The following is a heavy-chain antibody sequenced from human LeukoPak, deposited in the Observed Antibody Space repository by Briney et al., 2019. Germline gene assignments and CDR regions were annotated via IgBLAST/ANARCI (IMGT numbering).Heavy chain of an antibody. CDR1: GFTFSSYA. V-gene: IGHV3-23*01. Sequence: GGSLRLSCAASGFTFSSYAMSWVRQAPGKGLEWVSAISGSGGSTYYADSVKGRFTISRDNSKNTLYLQMNSLRAEDTAVYYCALTGDKYYDFWSAPGFFDLWGRGTLVTVSS. CDR3: ALTGDKYYDFWSAPGFFDL. D-gene: IGHD3-3*01. J-gene: IGHJ2*01. CDR2: ISGSGGST.